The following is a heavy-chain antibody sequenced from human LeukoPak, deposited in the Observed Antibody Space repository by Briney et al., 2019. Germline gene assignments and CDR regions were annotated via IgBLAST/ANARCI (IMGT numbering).Heavy chain of an antibody. Sequence: GSSVKVSCKASGRTFSSYAVSWVRQAPGQGLEWMGGIIPIFGTANYAQKFQGRVTITADKSTSTAYMELSSLRSEDTAVYYCARHSSKVAPIDYWGQGTLVTVSS. V-gene: IGHV1-69*06. CDR2: IIPIFGTA. J-gene: IGHJ4*02. D-gene: IGHD2-15*01. CDR3: ARHSSKVAPIDY. CDR1: GRTFSSYA.